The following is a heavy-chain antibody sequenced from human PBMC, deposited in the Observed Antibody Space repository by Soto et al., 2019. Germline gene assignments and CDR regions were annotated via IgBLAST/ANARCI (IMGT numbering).Heavy chain of an antibody. V-gene: IGHV1-18*01. CDR1: GYSFTSYG. CDR3: ARRSRVPTIRGADDY. J-gene: IGHJ4*02. CDR2: ISASNGNT. Sequence: QVQLVQSGAEVKNPGASVKVSCKASGYSFTSYGISWVRQAPGQGLEWMGWISASNGNTNYAQKLQGRGTMTTDTSTSTAYMEVRSLRSDDTAVYYCARRSRVPTIRGADDYWGQGTLVTVSS. D-gene: IGHD5-12*01.